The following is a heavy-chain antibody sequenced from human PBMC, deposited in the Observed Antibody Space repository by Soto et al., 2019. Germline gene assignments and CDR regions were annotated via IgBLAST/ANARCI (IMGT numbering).Heavy chain of an antibody. V-gene: IGHV4-30-4*01. D-gene: IGHD3-16*02. Sequence: PSETLSLTCTVSGGSISSGDYYWSWIRQPPGKGLEWIGCIYYSGSTYYNPSLKSRVTISVDTSKNQFSLKLSSVTAADTAVYYCASLPFYVWGSYRYYWGQGTLVTVSS. CDR2: IYYSGST. CDR1: GGSISSGDYY. CDR3: ASLPFYVWGSYRYY. J-gene: IGHJ4*02.